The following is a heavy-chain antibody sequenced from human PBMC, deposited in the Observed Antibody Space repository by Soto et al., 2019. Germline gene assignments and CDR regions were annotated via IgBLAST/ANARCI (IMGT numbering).Heavy chain of an antibody. CDR2: IMPIFGRA. CDR3: ASWLKEAGIGGNSYSGMDV. Sequence: QVQLVQSGAEVKKPGSSVKVSCKASGGTFSNYAFSWVRQAPGQGLEWLGGIMPIFGRADYAQKFRGRVTITADESTTTAHRELSSLRSEDTAVYYCASWLKEAGIGGNSYSGMDVWGQGTTVTVSS. D-gene: IGHD6-19*01. V-gene: IGHV1-69*12. J-gene: IGHJ6*02. CDR1: GGTFSNYA.